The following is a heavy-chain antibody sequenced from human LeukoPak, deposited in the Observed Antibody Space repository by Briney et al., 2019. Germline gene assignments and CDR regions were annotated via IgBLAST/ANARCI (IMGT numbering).Heavy chain of an antibody. V-gene: IGHV1-2*06. Sequence: GASVKVSCKASGYSFTTYYMHWVRQAPGQGLEWMGRINPNSGGTNYAQKFQGRVTMTRDTSISTAYMELSRLRSDDTAVYYCALLEWVYCGGDCYSGNRDYWGQGTLVTVSS. D-gene: IGHD2-21*02. CDR2: INPNSGGT. CDR1: GYSFTTYY. CDR3: ALLEWVYCGGDCYSGNRDY. J-gene: IGHJ4*02.